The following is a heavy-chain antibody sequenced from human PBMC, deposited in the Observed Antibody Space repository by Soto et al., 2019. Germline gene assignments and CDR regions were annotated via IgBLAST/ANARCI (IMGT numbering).Heavy chain of an antibody. CDR2: IIPIFGTA. J-gene: IGHJ6*02. D-gene: IGHD2-2*01. V-gene: IGHV1-69*01. CDR1: GGTFSSYA. CDR3: ASSERPCSSTSCYVFLYYYYYGMDV. Sequence: QVQLVQSGAEVKKPGSSVKVSCKASGGTFSSYAISWVRQAPGQGLEWMGGIIPIFGTANYAQKFQGRVTITADESTSTAYMELSSLRSEDTAVYYCASSERPCSSTSCYVFLYYYYYGMDVWGQGTTVTVSS.